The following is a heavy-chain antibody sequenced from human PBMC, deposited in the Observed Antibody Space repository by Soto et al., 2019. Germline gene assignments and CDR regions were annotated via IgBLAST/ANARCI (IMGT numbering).Heavy chain of an antibody. D-gene: IGHD3-22*01. CDR2: ISSSDTII. CDR1: GFTFSDYY. Sequence: GGSLRLSCAASGFTFSDYYMSWIRQAPGKGLEWVSYISSSDTIIYYADSVKGRFTISRDNAKNSLYLQMNSLRAEDTAVYYCARDLGYYDSSGYVDYWGQGTLVTVSS. V-gene: IGHV3-11*01. J-gene: IGHJ4*02. CDR3: ARDLGYYDSSGYVDY.